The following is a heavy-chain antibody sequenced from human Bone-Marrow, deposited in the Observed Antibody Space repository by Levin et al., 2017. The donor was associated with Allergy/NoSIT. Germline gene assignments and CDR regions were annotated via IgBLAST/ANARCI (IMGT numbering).Heavy chain of an antibody. CDR3: ARANVEWFGESSFDS. Sequence: PGGSLRLSCVASGFMLKTYGMHWVRQAPGKGPEWVASISHDGSKKFYGASVTGRFTISKDNPMNTLYLHMNTMRAEDTAVYFCARANVEWFGESSFDSWGPGTLITVSS. CDR1: GFMLKTYG. D-gene: IGHD3-10*01. CDR2: ISHDGSKK. J-gene: IGHJ4*02. V-gene: IGHV3-33*05.